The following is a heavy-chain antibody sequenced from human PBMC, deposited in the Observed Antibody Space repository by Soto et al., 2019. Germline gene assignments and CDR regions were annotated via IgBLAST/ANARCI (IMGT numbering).Heavy chain of an antibody. CDR3: ARARIGYYYGMDV. Sequence: PSETLSLTCTVSGGSISSGDHYWSWIRQPPGKGLEWIGYIYYSGSTHYNPSLKSRVTISVDTSKNQFSLKLSSVTAADTAVYYCARARIGYYYGMDVWGQGTTVTVSS. CDR1: GGSISSGDHY. J-gene: IGHJ6*02. V-gene: IGHV4-30-4*01. CDR2: IYYSGST. D-gene: IGHD2-15*01.